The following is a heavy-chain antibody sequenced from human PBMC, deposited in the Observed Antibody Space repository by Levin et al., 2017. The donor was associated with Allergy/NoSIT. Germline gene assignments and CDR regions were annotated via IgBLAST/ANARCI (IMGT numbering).Heavy chain of an antibody. CDR2: IYTSGST. Sequence: TASETLSLTCTVSGGSISSGSYYWSWIRQPAGKGLEWIGRIYTSGSTNYNPSLKSRVTISVDTSKNQFSLKLSSVTAADTAVYYCARAVTYYDILTGYYGPYFDYWGQGTLVTVSS. J-gene: IGHJ4*02. D-gene: IGHD3-9*01. V-gene: IGHV4-61*02. CDR3: ARAVTYYDILTGYYGPYFDY. CDR1: GGSISSGSYY.